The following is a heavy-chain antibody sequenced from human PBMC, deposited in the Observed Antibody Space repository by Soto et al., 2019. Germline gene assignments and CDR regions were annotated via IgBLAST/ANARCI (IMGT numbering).Heavy chain of an antibody. CDR1: GFTFSTYE. CDR3: VRDTMRASAAASLDY. Sequence: PGGSLRLSCAASGFTFSTYEFNWVRQAPGRGLEWISYISVSGNIIKYAESVKGRFTISRDNADNSLHLHMSNLRVDDTALYFCVRDTMRASAAASLDYWGQGTQVTVYS. D-gene: IGHD2-2*01. V-gene: IGHV3-48*03. CDR2: ISVSGNII. J-gene: IGHJ4*02.